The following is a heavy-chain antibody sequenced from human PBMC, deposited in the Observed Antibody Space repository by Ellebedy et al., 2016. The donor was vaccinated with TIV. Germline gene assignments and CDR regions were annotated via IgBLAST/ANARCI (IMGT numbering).Heavy chain of an antibody. J-gene: IGHJ4*02. CDR1: GFTFSSYS. Sequence: GGSLRLSXAASGFTFSSYSMNWVRQAPGKGLEWVAVISYDGSNKYYAGSVKGRFTISRDNSKNTLYLQMNSLRAEDTAVYYCAKENEPIVVVPAAADYWGQGTLVTVSS. CDR3: AKENEPIVVVPAAADY. CDR2: ISYDGSNK. V-gene: IGHV3-30*18. D-gene: IGHD2-2*01.